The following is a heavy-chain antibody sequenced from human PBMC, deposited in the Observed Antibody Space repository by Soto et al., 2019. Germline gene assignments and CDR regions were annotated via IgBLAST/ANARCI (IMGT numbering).Heavy chain of an antibody. CDR3: ARDQRREYYDSSGYWFDP. D-gene: IGHD3-22*01. CDR2: IYYSGST. CDR1: GGSISSYY. J-gene: IGHJ5*02. Sequence: NPSETLSLTCTVSGGSISSYYWSWIRQPPGKGLEWIGYIYYSGSTNYNPSLKSRVTISVDTSKNQFSLKLSSVTAADTAVYYCARDQRREYYDSSGYWFDPWGQGTLVTVSS. V-gene: IGHV4-59*01.